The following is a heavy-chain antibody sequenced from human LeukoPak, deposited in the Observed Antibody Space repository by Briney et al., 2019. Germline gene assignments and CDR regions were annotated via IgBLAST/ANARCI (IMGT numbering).Heavy chain of an antibody. CDR2: ISWNSGSI. J-gene: IGHJ4*02. V-gene: IGHV3-9*01. Sequence: GRSLRLSCTASGFTFRDYAMNWVRHAPGKGLEWVSDISWNSGSIDYAGSVKGRFTISRDNANNAPSQHMISLSAEDTPVHYCAKGIGVYWTYLENWGEGSLVTVSS. CDR3: AKGIGVYWTYLEN. D-gene: IGHD1-26*01. CDR1: GFTFRDYA.